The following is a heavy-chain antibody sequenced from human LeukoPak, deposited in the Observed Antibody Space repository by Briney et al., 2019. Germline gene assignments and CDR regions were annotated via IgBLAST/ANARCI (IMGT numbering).Heavy chain of an antibody. CDR3: VKDPYDSSGHDQGAY. J-gene: IGHJ4*02. CDR1: GFTVSNYH. CDR2: IMHTAVDT. D-gene: IGHD3-22*01. V-gene: IGHV3-23*01. Sequence: GGSLRLSCAATGFTVSNYHMNWVRQAPGKGLEWVAAIMHTAVDTYYADSVKGRFTLSRDDSKNMVFLQMNSLGVDDTAVYYCVKDPYDSSGHDQGAYWGQGALVTVSS.